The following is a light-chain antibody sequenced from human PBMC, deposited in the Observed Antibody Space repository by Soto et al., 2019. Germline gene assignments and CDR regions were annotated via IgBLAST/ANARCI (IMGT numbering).Light chain of an antibody. J-gene: IGKJ4*01. CDR3: QQLNSYPLT. Sequence: DIPLTPSPSFLSASVRNKKTNKCPASQGISSYLAWYQQKPGKAPKLLIYAASTLQSGVPSRFSGSGSGTEFTLTISSLQPEDFATYYCQQLNSYPLTFGGGTKVDIK. V-gene: IGKV1-9*01. CDR2: AAS. CDR1: QGISSY.